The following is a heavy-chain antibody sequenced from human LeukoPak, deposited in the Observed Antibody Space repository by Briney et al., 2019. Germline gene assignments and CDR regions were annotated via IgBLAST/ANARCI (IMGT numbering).Heavy chain of an antibody. CDR1: GFTFSSYG. D-gene: IGHD1-7*01. CDR3: ARKGLGGELGGFDS. V-gene: IGHV3-23*01. Sequence: GGTLRLSCAASGFTFSSYGMSWVRQAPGKGLEWVSAISGSGGSTYYADSVKGRFTISRDNAKNSLYLQMNSLRVEDTALYHCARKGLGGELGGFDSWGQGTLVTVSS. J-gene: IGHJ4*02. CDR2: ISGSGGST.